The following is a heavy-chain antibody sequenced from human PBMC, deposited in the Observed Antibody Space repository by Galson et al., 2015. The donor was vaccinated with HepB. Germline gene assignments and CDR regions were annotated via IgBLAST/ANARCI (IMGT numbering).Heavy chain of an antibody. Sequence: SETLSLTCTVSGGSISSYYWSWIRQPPGKGLEWIGYIFYTGSTNYNPSLKNRVTISVDTSKNEFSLHLTSVTAADTAVYYCARLNLYGSGSFYFWDYYGMDVWGQGTTVTVSS. V-gene: IGHV4-59*08. D-gene: IGHD3-10*01. J-gene: IGHJ6*02. CDR2: IFYTGST. CDR1: GGSISSYY. CDR3: ARLNLYGSGSFYFWDYYGMDV.